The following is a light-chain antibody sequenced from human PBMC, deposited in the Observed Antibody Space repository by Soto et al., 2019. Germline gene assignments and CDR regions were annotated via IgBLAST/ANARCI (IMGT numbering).Light chain of an antibody. Sequence: QSALTQPPSASGSPGQSVTISCTGTSSDVGGYNYVSWYQQHPGKAPKLMIYEVSKRPSGVPDRFSGSKSGNTASLTVSGLQAEDEADYYCSSYAGSNQVFGGGTKVTDL. CDR2: EVS. CDR3: SSYAGSNQV. V-gene: IGLV2-8*01. CDR1: SSDVGGYNY. J-gene: IGLJ2*01.